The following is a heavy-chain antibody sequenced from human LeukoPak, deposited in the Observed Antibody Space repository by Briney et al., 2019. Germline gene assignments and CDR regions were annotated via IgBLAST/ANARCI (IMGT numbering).Heavy chain of an antibody. J-gene: IGHJ4*02. CDR3: AREAAMVSFDY. CDR1: GFTFSSYE. CDR2: VSSSGSTI. D-gene: IGHD5-18*01. Sequence: GGSLRLSCAASGFTFSSYEMNWVRQAPGKGLGWVSYVSSSGSTIYYADSVKGRFTISRDNAKNSLYLQMNSLRAEDTAVYYCAREAAMVSFDYWGQGTLVTVSS. V-gene: IGHV3-48*03.